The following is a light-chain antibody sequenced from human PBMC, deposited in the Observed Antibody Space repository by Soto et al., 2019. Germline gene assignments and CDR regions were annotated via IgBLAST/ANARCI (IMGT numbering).Light chain of an antibody. Sequence: VLTQSQGTLAFSPGERASLSCRASRSVSSSYLAWYQQKPGQAPRLLIYGASTRATGIPARFSGSGSGTEFTLTISSLQPEDVAVYYFQQDNNLPPWTFGQGTKVDIK. CDR1: RSVSSSY. V-gene: IGKV3D-7*01. J-gene: IGKJ1*01. CDR2: GAS. CDR3: QQDNNLPPWT.